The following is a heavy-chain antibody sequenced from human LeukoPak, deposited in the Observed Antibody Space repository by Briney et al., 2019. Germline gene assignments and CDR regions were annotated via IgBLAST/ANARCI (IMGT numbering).Heavy chain of an antibody. Sequence: SVKVSCKASGGTFSSYAISWERQAPGQGLEWMGRIIPIFGIANYAQKFQGRVTITADKSTSTAYMELSSLRSEDTAVYYCASSPPSRYCSGGSCVNWFDPWGQGTLVTVSS. V-gene: IGHV1-69*04. J-gene: IGHJ5*02. CDR3: ASSPPSRYCSGGSCVNWFDP. D-gene: IGHD2-15*01. CDR1: GGTFSSYA. CDR2: IIPIFGIA.